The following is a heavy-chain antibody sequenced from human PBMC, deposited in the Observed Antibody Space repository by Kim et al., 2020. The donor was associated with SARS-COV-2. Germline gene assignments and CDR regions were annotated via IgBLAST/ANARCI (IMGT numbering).Heavy chain of an antibody. CDR2: IYPGDSDT. J-gene: IGHJ2*01. CDR3: ARCGELGSSSRQYFDL. D-gene: IGHD6-13*01. Sequence: GESLKISCKGSGYSFTSYWIGWVRQMPGKGLEWMGIIYPGDSDTRYSPSFQGQVTISADKSIRTAYLQWSSLKASDTAMYYCARCGELGSSSRQYFDLWGRGTLVTVSS. V-gene: IGHV5-51*01. CDR1: GYSFTSYW.